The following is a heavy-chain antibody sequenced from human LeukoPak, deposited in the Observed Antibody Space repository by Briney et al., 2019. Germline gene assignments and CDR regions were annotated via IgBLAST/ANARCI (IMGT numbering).Heavy chain of an antibody. CDR1: GFTFSRYW. V-gene: IGHV3-74*01. CDR2: ISTDGSST. Sequence: GGSLRLSCAASGFTFSRYWMHRLRQAPGKGLVWVSRISTDGSSTSYADSVKGRFTISRDNGKNTLYLQMNSLRAEDTAVYYCASYLTSIPSGMDVWGQGTTVTVSS. CDR3: ASYLTSIPSGMDV. J-gene: IGHJ6*02. D-gene: IGHD2/OR15-2a*01.